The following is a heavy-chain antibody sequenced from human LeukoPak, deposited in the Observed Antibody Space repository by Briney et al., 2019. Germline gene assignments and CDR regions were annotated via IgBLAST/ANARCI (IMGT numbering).Heavy chain of an antibody. V-gene: IGHV1-69*05. D-gene: IGHD3-22*01. CDR2: IIPIFGTA. CDR3: ARDYYDSSGYYPERYYYYYMDV. Sequence: SVKVSCKASGGTFSSYAISWVRQAPGQGLEWMGRIIPIFGTANYAQKFQGRVTITTDESTSTAYMELSSLRSEDTAVYYCARDYYDSSGYYPERYYYYYMDVWGKGTTVTVSS. CDR1: GGTFSSYA. J-gene: IGHJ6*03.